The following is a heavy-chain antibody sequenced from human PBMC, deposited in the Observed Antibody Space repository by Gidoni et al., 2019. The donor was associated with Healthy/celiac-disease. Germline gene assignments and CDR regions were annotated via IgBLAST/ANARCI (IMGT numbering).Heavy chain of an antibody. CDR2: IRSKANSYAT. D-gene: IGHD2-21*02. CDR1: GFTFSGSA. CDR3: TSWGNCGGDCYYYDY. V-gene: IGHV3-73*01. Sequence: EVQLVESGGVLVQPGGSLNLSCAASGFTFSGSAMHWVRQASGKGLEWVGRIRSKANSYATAYAASVKGRFTISRDDSKNTAYLQMNSLKTEDTAVYYCTSWGNCGGDCYYYDYWGQGTLVTVSS. J-gene: IGHJ4*02.